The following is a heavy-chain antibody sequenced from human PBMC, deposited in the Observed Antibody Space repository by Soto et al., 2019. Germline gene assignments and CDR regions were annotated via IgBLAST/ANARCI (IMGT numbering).Heavy chain of an antibody. CDR1: GDSTNSSRW. Sequence: PSETLSLTCAVSGDSTNSSRWWNWFRQPPGKGLEWIGQISHSGSTNYNPSLTSRVTISVDKSKNHFSLKLTSVTAADTAVYYCAARHFWSGPWTDTRLDCWGQGTLVTVSS. J-gene: IGHJ4*02. CDR2: ISHSGST. V-gene: IGHV4-4*02. CDR3: AARHFWSGPWTDTRLDC. D-gene: IGHD3-3*02.